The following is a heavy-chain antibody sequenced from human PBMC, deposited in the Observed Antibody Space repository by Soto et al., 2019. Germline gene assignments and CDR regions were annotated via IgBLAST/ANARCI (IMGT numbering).Heavy chain of an antibody. CDR2: IWYDGSNK. CDR3: ARDSIDYGDYGPYYYYYMDV. CDR1: GFTFSSYG. Sequence: GGSLRLSCAASGFTFSSYGMHWVRQAPGKGLEWVAVIWYDGSNKYYADSVKGRFTISRDNSKNTLYLQMNSLRAEDTAVYYCARDSIDYGDYGPYYYYYMDVWGKGTTVTVSS. J-gene: IGHJ6*03. V-gene: IGHV3-33*01. D-gene: IGHD4-17*01.